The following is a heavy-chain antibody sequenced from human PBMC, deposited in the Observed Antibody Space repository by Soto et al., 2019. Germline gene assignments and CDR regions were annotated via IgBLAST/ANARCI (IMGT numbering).Heavy chain of an antibody. Sequence: QVQLVQSGAEVKKPGSSVKVSCKASGGTFSSYAISWVRQAPGQGLEWMGGIIPIFGTADYAQKFQGRVTXHXXXSXXTAYMELSSLRSEDTAVYYCARHVPAAGYYYGMDVWGQGTTVTVSS. CDR3: ARHVPAAGYYYGMDV. CDR2: IIPIFGTA. CDR1: GGTFSSYA. V-gene: IGHV1-69*05. J-gene: IGHJ6*02. D-gene: IGHD2-2*01.